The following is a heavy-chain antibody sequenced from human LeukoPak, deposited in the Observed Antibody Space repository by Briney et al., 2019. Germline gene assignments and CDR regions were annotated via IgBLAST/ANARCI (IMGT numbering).Heavy chain of an antibody. Sequence: GGSLRLSCAASGFTFSSYAMSWVRQAPGKGLEWVSAISGSGGSTYYADSVKGRFTISRDNSKNTLYLQMNSLRTEDTAVYYCAKWVAVAGTVDYWGQGTLVTVSS. CDR3: AKWVAVAGTVDY. V-gene: IGHV3-23*01. D-gene: IGHD6-19*01. CDR1: GFTFSSYA. J-gene: IGHJ4*02. CDR2: ISGSGGST.